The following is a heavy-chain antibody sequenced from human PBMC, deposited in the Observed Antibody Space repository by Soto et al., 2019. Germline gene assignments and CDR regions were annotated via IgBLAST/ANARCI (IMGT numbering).Heavy chain of an antibody. CDR3: ARGGVVVAATRFDY. V-gene: IGHV3-23*01. Sequence: EVQLLESGGGLVQPGGSLRLSCAASGFTFSSYAMSWVRQAPGKGLEWVSAISGSGGSTYYADSVKGRFTISRDNSKNTLYLQRNSLGAEARDVYYCARGGVVVAATRFDYWGQGTLVTVSS. D-gene: IGHD2-15*01. CDR2: ISGSGGST. CDR1: GFTFSSYA. J-gene: IGHJ4*02.